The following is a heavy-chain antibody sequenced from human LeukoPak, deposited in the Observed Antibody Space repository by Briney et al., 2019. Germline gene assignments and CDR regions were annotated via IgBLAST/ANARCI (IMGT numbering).Heavy chain of an antibody. CDR1: GFTFSSYA. CDR2: ISYDGSNK. D-gene: IGHD2-15*01. V-gene: IGHV3-30*04. Sequence: GGSLRLSCAASGFTFSSYAMHWVRQAPGKGLEWVAVISYDGSNKYYADSVKGRFTISRDNSKNTLYLQMNSPRAEDTAVYYCARDVVVVDATSAFDIWGQGTMITVSS. J-gene: IGHJ3*02. CDR3: ARDVVVVDATSAFDI.